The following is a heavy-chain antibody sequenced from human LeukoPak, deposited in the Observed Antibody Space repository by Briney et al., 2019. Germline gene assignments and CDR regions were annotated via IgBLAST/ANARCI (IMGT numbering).Heavy chain of an antibody. CDR1: GGTFSSYA. CDR3: ARDRVYYYDSSGVFDY. V-gene: IGHV1-69*13. Sequence: GASVKVSCKASGGTFSSYAISWVRQAPGQGLEWMGGIIPIFGTANYAQKFQGRVTITADESTSTAYMELSSLRSEDTAVYYCARDRVYYYDSSGVFDYWGQGTLVTVSS. J-gene: IGHJ4*02. CDR2: IIPIFGTA. D-gene: IGHD3-22*01.